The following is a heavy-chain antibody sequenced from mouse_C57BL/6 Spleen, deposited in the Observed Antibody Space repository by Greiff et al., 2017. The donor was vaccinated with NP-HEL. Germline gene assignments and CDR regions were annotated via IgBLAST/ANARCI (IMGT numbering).Heavy chain of an antibody. J-gene: IGHJ3*01. V-gene: IGHV1-15*01. CDR1: GYTFTDYE. CDR3: TSGSY. CDR2: IDPETGGT. Sequence: VHLVESGAELVRPGASVTLSCKASGYTFTDYEMHWVKQTPVHGLEWIGAIDPETGGTAYNQKFKGKAILTADKSSITAYMELRSLTSEDSAVYYCTSGSYWGQGTLVTVSA.